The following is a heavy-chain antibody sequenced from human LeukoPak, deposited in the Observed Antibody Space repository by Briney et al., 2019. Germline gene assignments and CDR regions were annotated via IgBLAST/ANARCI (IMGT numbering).Heavy chain of an antibody. Sequence: SETLSLTCTVSGGSISSSSYYWGWIRQPPGKGLEWIGSIYYSGSTYYNPSLKSRVIISVDTSKNQFSLKLSSVTAADTAVYYCARVCSSTSVFYYYYYMDVWGKGTTVTVSS. CDR2: IYYSGST. D-gene: IGHD2-2*01. CDR3: ARVCSSTSVFYYYYYMDV. J-gene: IGHJ6*03. V-gene: IGHV4-39*07. CDR1: GGSISSSSYY.